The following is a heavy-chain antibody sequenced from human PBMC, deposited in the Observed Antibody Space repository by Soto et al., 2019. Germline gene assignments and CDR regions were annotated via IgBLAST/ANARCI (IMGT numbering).Heavy chain of an antibody. Sequence: ASVKVSCKASGYTFTGYYMHWLRQAPGQGLEWMGWINPNSGGTNYAQKFQGRVTMTRDTSTSTAYMELSRLRSDDTAVYYCARATRQLVRGWFDPWGQGTLVTVSS. V-gene: IGHV1-2*02. CDR3: ARATRQLVRGWFDP. D-gene: IGHD6-6*01. CDR2: INPNSGGT. CDR1: GYTFTGYY. J-gene: IGHJ5*02.